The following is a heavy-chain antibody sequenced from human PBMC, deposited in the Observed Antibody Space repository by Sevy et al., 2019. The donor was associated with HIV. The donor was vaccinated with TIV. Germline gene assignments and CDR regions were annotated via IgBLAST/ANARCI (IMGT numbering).Heavy chain of an antibody. D-gene: IGHD3-16*01. CDR1: GGSISPYY. CDR2: MYYSGST. J-gene: IGHJ6*02. CDR3: ARGGGLTDYGMYV. V-gene: IGHV4-59*01. Sequence: SETLSLTCTVSGGSISPYYWNWIRQPPGKGLEWIGYMYYSGSTKYNPSFKSLVTISVDTSKNQFSVKLSSVTAADTAVYYCARGGGLTDYGMYVWGQGTTVTVSS.